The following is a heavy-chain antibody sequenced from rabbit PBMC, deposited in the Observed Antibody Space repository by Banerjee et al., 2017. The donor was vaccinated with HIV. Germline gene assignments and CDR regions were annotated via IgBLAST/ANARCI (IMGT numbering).Heavy chain of an antibody. CDR2: IDINTGGT. D-gene: IGHD7-1*01. Sequence: QEQLEESGGDLVRPEGSLTLTCTASGFSLSTYWMSWVRQAPGKGLEWIGYIDINTGGTYYASWAKGRFTISKTSSTTVTLQMTSLTAADTATYFCARDAGGDGYSNDLWGPGTLVTVS. V-gene: IGHV1S45*01. J-gene: IGHJ4*01. CDR3: ARDAGGDGYSNDL. CDR1: GFSLSTYW.